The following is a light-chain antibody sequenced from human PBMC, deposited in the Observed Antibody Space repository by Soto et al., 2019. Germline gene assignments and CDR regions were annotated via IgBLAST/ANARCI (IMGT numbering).Light chain of an antibody. J-gene: IGKJ4*01. CDR1: QDVAGY. Sequence: IQLTQSPSSLSASVGDRVTITCRASQDVAGYLAWYHQKPGKAPKLLIYLASTLQGGVPSRFSGSGSGTDFTLTISSLQPEDAATYYCQSLNSFPLTFGGGTKVEI. CDR3: QSLNSFPLT. CDR2: LAS. V-gene: IGKV1-9*01.